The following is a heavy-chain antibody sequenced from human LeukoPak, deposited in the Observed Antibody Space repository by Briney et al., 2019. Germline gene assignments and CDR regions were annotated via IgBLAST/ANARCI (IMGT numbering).Heavy chain of an antibody. J-gene: IGHJ3*01. D-gene: IGHD2-2*02. CDR3: AKPSAACAEGCYTYGESLHV. CDR2: ISWDGSRT. Sequence: PGGSLRLSCAASGFTFDAYDMHWVRQVPGKGLEWVSRISWDGSRTNYAVSVEGRFTISRDNINNSVFLQMKSLRSEDAALYYCAKPSAACAEGCYTYGESLHVWGRGTMVTVST. V-gene: IGHV3-43*01. CDR1: GFTFDAYD.